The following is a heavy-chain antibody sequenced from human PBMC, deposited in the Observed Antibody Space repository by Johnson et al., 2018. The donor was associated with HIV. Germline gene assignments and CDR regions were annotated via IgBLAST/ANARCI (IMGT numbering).Heavy chain of an antibody. D-gene: IGHD6-19*01. Sequence: QVQLVESGGGVVQPGRSLRLSCAASGFTFSSYAMHWVRQAPGKGLEWVAVISYDGSNKYYADSVKGRFTISRDNSKNTLYLQMNSLRAEATAVYYCAAGIAVAGLRGNAFDIWGQGTMVTVSS. V-gene: IGHV3-30-3*01. CDR2: ISYDGSNK. CDR1: GFTFSSYA. CDR3: AAGIAVAGLRGNAFDI. J-gene: IGHJ3*02.